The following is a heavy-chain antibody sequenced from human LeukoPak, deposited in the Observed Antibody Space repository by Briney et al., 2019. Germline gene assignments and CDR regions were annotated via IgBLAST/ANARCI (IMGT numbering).Heavy chain of an antibody. V-gene: IGHV3-23*01. J-gene: IGHJ4*02. CDR1: GFTTSNYW. D-gene: IGHD3-16*01. Sequence: PGGSLRLSCAASGFTTSNYWMSWVRQAPGKGLEWVSGISGSGHRTYYADSVKGRFTISRDNSKSTLYLQMNSLRAEDTAVYYCAKDWGEYFDYVWGSFTSFDSWGQGTLVTVSS. CDR3: AKDWGEYFDYVWGSFTSFDS. CDR2: ISGSGHRT.